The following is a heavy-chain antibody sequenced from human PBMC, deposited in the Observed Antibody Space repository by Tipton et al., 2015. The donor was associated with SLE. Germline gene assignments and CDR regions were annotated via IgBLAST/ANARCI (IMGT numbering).Heavy chain of an antibody. CDR1: GFTFSSYG. CDR2: IRYDGSNK. V-gene: IGHV3-30*02. CDR3: AKDQLGLGYYYGMDV. Sequence: SLRLSCAASGFTFSSYGMHWVRQAPGKGLEWVAFIRYDGSNKYYADSVKGRFTISRDNSKNTLYLQMNSLRAEDTAVYYCAKDQLGLGYYYGMDVWGQGTTVTVSS. D-gene: IGHD5-18*01. J-gene: IGHJ6*02.